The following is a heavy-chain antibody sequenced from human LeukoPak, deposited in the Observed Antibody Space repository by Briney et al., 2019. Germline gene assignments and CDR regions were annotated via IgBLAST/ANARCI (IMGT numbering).Heavy chain of an antibody. D-gene: IGHD3-22*01. CDR1: GGSISSYY. V-gene: IGHV4-59*01. J-gene: IGHJ5*02. Sequence: SETLSLTCTVSGGSISSYYWSWVRQPPGKGLEWIGYIYYSGSTNYKSSLKSRVTISVDTSKNQFSLKLSSVTAADTAVYYCARTPHYGSSLNWFDPWGQGTLVTVSS. CDR3: ARTPHYGSSLNWFDP. CDR2: IYYSGST.